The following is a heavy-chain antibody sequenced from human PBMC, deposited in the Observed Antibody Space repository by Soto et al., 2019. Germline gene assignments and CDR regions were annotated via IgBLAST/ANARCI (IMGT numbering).Heavy chain of an antibody. V-gene: IGHV1-18*01. CDR3: AIEGSYVYNNYYFDMDV. Sequence: SVKVSCNASGYTFTSYGSSWVRQSPGQGLEWLGWISAYNGNTNYAQKLQCRVTMTTDTSTSTAYMELRSLRSDDTAVYYCAIEGSYVYNNYYFDMDVWRQGTTVIFSS. CDR1: GYTFTSYG. J-gene: IGHJ6*02. D-gene: IGHD3-16*01. CDR2: ISAYNGNT.